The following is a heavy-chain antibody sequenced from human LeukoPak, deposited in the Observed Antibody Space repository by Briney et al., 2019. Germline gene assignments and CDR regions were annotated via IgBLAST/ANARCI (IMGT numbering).Heavy chain of an antibody. J-gene: IGHJ4*02. CDR2: INHSGST. CDR3: ASRRTTVSTPPDY. D-gene: IGHD4-11*01. V-gene: IGHV4-34*01. CDR1: GGSFSGYY. Sequence: SETLSLTCAVYGGSFSGYYWSWIRQPPGKGLEWIGEINHSGSTNYNPSLKSRVTISVDTSKNQFSLKLSSVTAADTAVYYCASRRTTVSTPPDYWGQVTLVTVFS.